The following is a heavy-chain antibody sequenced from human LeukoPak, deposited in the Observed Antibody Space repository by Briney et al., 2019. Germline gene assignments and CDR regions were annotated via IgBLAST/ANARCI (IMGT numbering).Heavy chain of an antibody. D-gene: IGHD6-19*01. CDR2: ISGSGGST. V-gene: IGHV3-23*01. Sequence: GGSLRLSCAASAFTFSSYAMSWVRQAPGKGLEWVSAISGSGGSTYYADSVKGGFIISRDNSKNTLYIQMNSLRAEDTALYYCARRYSNGWYPPDYWGQGTLVTVSS. CDR3: ARRYSNGWYPPDY. CDR1: AFTFSSYA. J-gene: IGHJ4*02.